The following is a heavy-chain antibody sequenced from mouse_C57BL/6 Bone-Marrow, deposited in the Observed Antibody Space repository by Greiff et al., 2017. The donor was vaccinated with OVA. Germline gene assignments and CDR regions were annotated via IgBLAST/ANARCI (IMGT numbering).Heavy chain of an antibody. CDR3: ARDDWDSFAY. Sequence: QVQLQQPGAELVKPGASVKMSCKASGSTFTSYWITWVKQRPGPGLEWIGDIYPGSGSPNYNEKFKSKATLTVDTSSSTAYMQLSSLTSEDAAVYYCARDDWDSFAYWGQGTLVTVSA. D-gene: IGHD4-1*01. J-gene: IGHJ3*01. CDR1: GSTFTSYW. V-gene: IGHV1-55*01. CDR2: IYPGSGSP.